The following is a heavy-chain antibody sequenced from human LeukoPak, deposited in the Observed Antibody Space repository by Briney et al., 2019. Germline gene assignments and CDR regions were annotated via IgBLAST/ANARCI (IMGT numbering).Heavy chain of an antibody. CDR2: ISGSGGIT. CDR3: AKGGSGSYARLNYFDY. V-gene: IGHV3-23*01. Sequence: GGSLRLPCAASGLTFSSHAMSWVRQAPGKGLEWVSTISGSGGITYYADSVKGRFTISRDNAKNTLCLQMNSLRAEDTAVYYCAKGGSGSYARLNYFDYWGQGTLVTVSS. J-gene: IGHJ4*02. CDR1: GLTFSSHA. D-gene: IGHD1-26*01.